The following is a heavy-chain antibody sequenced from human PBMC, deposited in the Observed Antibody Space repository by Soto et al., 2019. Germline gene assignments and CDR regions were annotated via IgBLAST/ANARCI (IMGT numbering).Heavy chain of an antibody. CDR3: AADQAYRRNDAFDX. CDR1: GGTFSSYA. Sequence: GASVKVSCKASGGTFSSYAISWVRQAPGQGLEWMGGIIPIFGTANYAQKFKGRVTITQDESTSTAYMELSSLRSEDTAVYYCAADQAYRRNDAFDXWGQGTMVTVS. V-gene: IGHV1-69*13. CDR2: IIPIFGTA. J-gene: IGHJ3*02.